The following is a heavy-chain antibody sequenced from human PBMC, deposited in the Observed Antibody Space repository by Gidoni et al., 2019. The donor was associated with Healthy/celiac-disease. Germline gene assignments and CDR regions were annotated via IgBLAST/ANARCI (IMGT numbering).Heavy chain of an antibody. J-gene: IGHJ4*02. CDR2: ISYDGSNK. D-gene: IGHD3-3*01. CDR1: GFTFSSYG. Sequence: QVQLVESGGGVVQPGRSLRLSCAASGFTFSSYGMHWVRQAPGKGLEWVAVISYDGSNKYYADSVKGRFTISRDNSKNTLYLQMNSLRAEDTAVYYCASTHYDFWSGYYSPVDYWGQGTLVTVSS. CDR3: ASTHYDFWSGYYSPVDY. V-gene: IGHV3-30*03.